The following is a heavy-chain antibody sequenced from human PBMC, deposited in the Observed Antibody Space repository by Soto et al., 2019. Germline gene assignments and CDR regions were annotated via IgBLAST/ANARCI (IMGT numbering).Heavy chain of an antibody. D-gene: IGHD2-21*02. V-gene: IGHV4-31*03. CDR3: ARGFGGYSSFRYYYHGMDV. Sequence: QVQLQESGPGLVKPSQTLSLTCSVFGGSNSSGGYFWSWIRQPPGKGLEWIGYIYYSGSAYYNPSLKSRLTMSVDTSKNHFSLRLNSVTAADTAVYYCARGFGGYSSFRYYYHGMDVWGQGTTVAVSS. CDR2: IYYSGSA. J-gene: IGHJ6*02. CDR1: GGSNSSGGYF.